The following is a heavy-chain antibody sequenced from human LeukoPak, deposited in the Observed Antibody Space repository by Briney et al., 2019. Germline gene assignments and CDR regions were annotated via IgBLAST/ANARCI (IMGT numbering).Heavy chain of an antibody. V-gene: IGHV3-23*01. D-gene: IGHD3-22*01. CDR2: ISSSGSST. Sequence: PGGSLRLSCVASGITFSTYAMSWVRQAPGKGLEWVSVISSSGSSTYYADSVKGRFTISRDNSKNTLYLQMNSLRAEDTAVYYCAREGSGYYFDYWGQGTLVTVSS. CDR3: AREGSGYYFDY. J-gene: IGHJ4*02. CDR1: GITFSTYA.